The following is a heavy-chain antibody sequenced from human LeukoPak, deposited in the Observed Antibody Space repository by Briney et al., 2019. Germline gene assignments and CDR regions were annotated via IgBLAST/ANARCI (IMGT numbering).Heavy chain of an antibody. D-gene: IGHD1-14*01. CDR3: ARIPPYHSGRGGFDY. J-gene: IGHJ4*02. CDR1: GGSVNNYY. V-gene: IGHV4-59*02. CDR2: VFYNGYT. Sequence: PSETLSLTCSVSGGSVNNYYWAWIRQSPGKTLEWIAYVFYNGYTSYNPSLKSRATISIDTSRNQFSLQLSSVTAADTAVYFCARIPPYHSGRGGFDYWGQGTLVTVSS.